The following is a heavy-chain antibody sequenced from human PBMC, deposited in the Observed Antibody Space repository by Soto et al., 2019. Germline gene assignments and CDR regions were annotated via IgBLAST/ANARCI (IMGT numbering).Heavy chain of an antibody. J-gene: IGHJ4*02. CDR2: ISYDGSNK. V-gene: IGHV3-30*18. D-gene: IGHD5-18*01. CDR3: AKEVFRRLWEFDY. Sequence: PGGSLRLSCAASGFTFSSYGMHWVRQAPGKGLEWVAVISYDGSNKYYADSVKGRFTISRDNSKNTLYLQMSSLRAEDTAVYYCAKEVFRRLWEFDYWGQGTLVTVSS. CDR1: GFTFSSYG.